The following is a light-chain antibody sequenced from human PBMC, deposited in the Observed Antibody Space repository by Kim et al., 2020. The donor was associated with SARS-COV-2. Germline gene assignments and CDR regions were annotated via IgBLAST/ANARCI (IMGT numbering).Light chain of an antibody. CDR2: VNSDGSH. CDR1: SGHSNYA. J-gene: IGLJ3*02. CDR3: QTWDTGTWV. V-gene: IGLV4-69*01. Sequence: ASVKLTCTLSSGHSNYAIAWHQQQPEKGPRYLMKVNSDGSHNKGDGIPDRFSGSSSGAERYLTISSLQSDDEADYYCQTWDTGTWVFGGGTQLTVL.